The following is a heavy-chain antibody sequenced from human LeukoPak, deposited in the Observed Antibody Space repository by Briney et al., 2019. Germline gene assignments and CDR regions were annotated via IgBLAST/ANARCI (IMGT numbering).Heavy chain of an antibody. CDR3: ASHMAVAYFDY. J-gene: IGHJ4*02. CDR1: GFSFSTYA. D-gene: IGHD6-19*01. Sequence: GGSLRLSCAASGFSFSTYAMSWVRQAPGMGLGWVSSISGSGRSTYYADSVKGRFTIPRDNSKNTLYLQMNSLRAEDTAVYYCASHMAVAYFDYWGQGTLITVSS. V-gene: IGHV3-23*01. CDR2: ISGSGRST.